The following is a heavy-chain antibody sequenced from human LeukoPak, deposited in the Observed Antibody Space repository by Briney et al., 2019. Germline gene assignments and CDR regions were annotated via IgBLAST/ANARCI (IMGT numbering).Heavy chain of an antibody. CDR3: ARDRRHHPRVEWSTHPIDY. CDR2: INPNSGGT. CDR1: GYTFTGYY. V-gene: IGHV1-2*06. Sequence: ASVKVSCKASGYTFTGYYMHWVRQAPGQGLEWMGRINPNSGGTNYAQKFQGRVTMTRDTSISTAYMELSRLRPDDTAVYYCARDRRHHPRVEWSTHPIDYWGQGTLVTVSS. J-gene: IGHJ4*02. D-gene: IGHD2-8*01.